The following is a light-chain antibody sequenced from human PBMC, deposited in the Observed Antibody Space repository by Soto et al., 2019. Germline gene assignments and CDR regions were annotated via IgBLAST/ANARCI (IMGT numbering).Light chain of an antibody. CDR2: EVS. V-gene: IGLV2-14*01. CDR3: SSYTSSRTYV. CDR1: SSDLGGYNY. J-gene: IGLJ1*01. Sequence: QSALTQPASVSGSPGQSITISCTGTSSDLGGYNYVSWYQQHPGEAPKLIIYEVSNRPSGVSTRFSGSKSGNTASLTVSGLQTEDEADYYCSSYTSSRTYVFGTGTQLTVL.